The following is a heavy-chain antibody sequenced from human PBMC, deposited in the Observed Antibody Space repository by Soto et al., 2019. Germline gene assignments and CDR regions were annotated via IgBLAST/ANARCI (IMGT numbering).Heavy chain of an antibody. J-gene: IGHJ5*02. D-gene: IGHD3-22*01. V-gene: IGHV3-23*01. Sequence: EVQLLESGGGLVQPGGSLRLSCAASGFTFSSYAMSWVRQAPGKGLEWVSAISGSGGSTYYADSVKGRFTISRDNSKNTLYLQMNSLRAEDTAVYYCANTESRYSGYYHLWGQGTLVTVSS. CDR2: ISGSGGST. CDR3: ANTESRYSGYYHL. CDR1: GFTFSSYA.